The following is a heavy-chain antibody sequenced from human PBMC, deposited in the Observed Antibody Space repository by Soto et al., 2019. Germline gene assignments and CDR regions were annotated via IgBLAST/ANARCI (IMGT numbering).Heavy chain of an antibody. D-gene: IGHD3-10*02. J-gene: IGHJ4*02. CDR2: ISGSGGST. CDR1: GVAFRTEA. Sequence: GRSLRDSNGGSGVAFRTEAIRGVRHAPGKGLEWVSAISGSGGSTYYADSVKGRFTISRDNSKNTLYLQMNSLRAEDTAVYYCAKDMSHRKSKTYYFDYWGQGT. CDR3: AKDMSHRKSKTYYFDY. V-gene: IGHV3-23*01.